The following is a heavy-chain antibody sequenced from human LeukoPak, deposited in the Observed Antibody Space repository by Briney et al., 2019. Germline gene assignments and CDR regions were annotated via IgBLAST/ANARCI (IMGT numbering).Heavy chain of an antibody. CDR1: GYTFTSYD. D-gene: IGHD1-26*01. J-gene: IGHJ4*02. CDR3: ARYRYSGSYSFDY. Sequence: ASVKVSCKASGYTFTSYDIDWVRQATGQGLEWMGWMNPNSGNTGYAQKFQGRVTITRNTSISTAYMELSSLRSEDTAVYYCARYRYSGSYSFDYWGQGTLVTVSS. V-gene: IGHV1-8*03. CDR2: MNPNSGNT.